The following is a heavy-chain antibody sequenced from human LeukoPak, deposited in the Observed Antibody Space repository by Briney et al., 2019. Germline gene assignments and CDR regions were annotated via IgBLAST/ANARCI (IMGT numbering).Heavy chain of an antibody. CDR3: ARGGDYYDSSGYYYGEVTIDY. V-gene: IGHV1-8*01. J-gene: IGHJ4*02. Sequence: ASVKVSCKASGYTFTSYDINWVRQATGQGLEWMGWMNPNSGNTGYAQKFQGRVTMTRNTSISTAYMELSSLRSEDTAVYYCARGGDYYDSSGYYYGEVTIDYWGQGTLVTVSS. D-gene: IGHD3-22*01. CDR2: MNPNSGNT. CDR1: GYTFTSYD.